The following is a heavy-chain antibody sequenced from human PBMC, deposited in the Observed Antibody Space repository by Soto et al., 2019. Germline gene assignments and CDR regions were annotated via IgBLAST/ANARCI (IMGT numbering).Heavy chain of an antibody. CDR2: ITGGGSA. CDR3: ARGLFGGTSYSGGWYYFAS. J-gene: IGHJ4*02. D-gene: IGHD3-10*01. V-gene: IGHV4-34*01. Sequence: QVQLQQWGAGLLKPSETLSLTCAVHGGSFSGYSWTWIRQSPGKGLEWIGHITGGGSANYHPSLKNRVTISGGTSKNEIFLDLRCVTDADTAVYYCARGLFGGTSYSGGWYYFASCGQGTLVTVSS. CDR1: GGSFSGYS.